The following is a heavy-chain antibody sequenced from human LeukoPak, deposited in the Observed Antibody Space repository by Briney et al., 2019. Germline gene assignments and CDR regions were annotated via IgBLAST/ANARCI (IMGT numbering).Heavy chain of an antibody. CDR1: GFTFSSYS. J-gene: IGHJ4*02. V-gene: IGHV3-21*01. CDR3: ARDPEYSSSWYKYDY. Sequence: GGSLRLSCAASGFTFSSYSMNWVRQAPGKGLEWVSSISSSSSYIYYADSVKGRFTISRDNAKNSLYLQMNSLRAEDTAVYYCARDPEYSSSWYKYDYWGQGTLVTVSS. D-gene: IGHD6-13*01. CDR2: ISSSSSYI.